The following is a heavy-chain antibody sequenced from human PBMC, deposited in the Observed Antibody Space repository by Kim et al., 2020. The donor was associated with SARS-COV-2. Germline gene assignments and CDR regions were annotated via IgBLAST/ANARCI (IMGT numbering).Heavy chain of an antibody. D-gene: IGHD6-19*01. CDR3: AKTIAVAGQPEGGGY. CDR2: ISGSGGST. V-gene: IGHV3-23*01. CDR1: GFTFSSYA. J-gene: IGHJ4*02. Sequence: GGSLRLSCAASGFTFSSYAMNWVRQAPGKGLEWVSAISGSGGSTYYADSVKGRFTISRDNSKNTLYLQMNSVRAEDTAVYYCAKTIAVAGQPEGGGYWGQGTLVTVSS.